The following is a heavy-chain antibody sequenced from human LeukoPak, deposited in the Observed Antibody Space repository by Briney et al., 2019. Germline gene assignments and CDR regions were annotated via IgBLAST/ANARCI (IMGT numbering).Heavy chain of an antibody. CDR2: IIPIFGTA. CDR1: GGTFSSYA. CDR3: ARDFYYDILTGYPSYGMDV. D-gene: IGHD3-9*01. J-gene: IGHJ6*02. Sequence: GASVKVSCKASGGTFSSYAISWVRQAPGQGLEWMGGIIPIFGTANYAQKFQGRVTITADESTSTAYMELSSLRSEDTAVYYCARDFYYDILTGYPSYGMDVWGQRTTVTVSS. V-gene: IGHV1-69*13.